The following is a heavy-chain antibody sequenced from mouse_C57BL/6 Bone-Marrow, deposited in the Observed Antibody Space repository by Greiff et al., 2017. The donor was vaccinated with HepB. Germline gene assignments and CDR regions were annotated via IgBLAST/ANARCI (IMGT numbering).Heavy chain of an antibody. CDR2: IDPENGDT. J-gene: IGHJ3*01. Sequence: VQLKESGAELVRPGASVKLSCTASGFNIKDDYMHWVKQRPEQGLEWIGWIDPENGDTEYASKFQGKATITADTSSNTAYLQLSSLTSEDTAVYYCTTSLTTTFAYWGPGTLVTVSA. V-gene: IGHV14-4*01. D-gene: IGHD1-1*01. CDR3: TTSLTTTFAY. CDR1: GFNIKDDY.